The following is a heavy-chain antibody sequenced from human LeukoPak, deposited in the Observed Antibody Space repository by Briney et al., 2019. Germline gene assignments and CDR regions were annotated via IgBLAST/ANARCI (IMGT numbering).Heavy chain of an antibody. CDR3: ARSPHLWDDILTGYHADY. V-gene: IGHV3-21*04. CDR2: ISSSSSYI. J-gene: IGHJ4*02. Sequence: GGSLRLSCAASRFTFSSYSMNWVRQAPGKGLEWVSSISSSSSYIYYADSVKGRFTISRDNAKNSLYLQMNSLRAEDTAVYYCARSPHLWDDILTGYHADYWGQGTLVTVSS. D-gene: IGHD3-9*01. CDR1: RFTFSSYS.